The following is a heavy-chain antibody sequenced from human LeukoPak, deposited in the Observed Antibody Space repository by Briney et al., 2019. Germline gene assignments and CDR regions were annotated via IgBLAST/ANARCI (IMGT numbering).Heavy chain of an antibody. Sequence: SETLSLTCAVYGGSFSGYYWSWIRQPPGKGLEWIGEINHSGSTNYNPSLKGRVTISVDTSKNQFSLKLSSVTAADTAVYYCARTVFLRYCSSTSCYRDKKSYWYFDLWGRGTLVTVSS. J-gene: IGHJ2*01. V-gene: IGHV4-34*01. CDR1: GGSFSGYY. CDR3: ARTVFLRYCSSTSCYRDKKSYWYFDL. CDR2: INHSGST. D-gene: IGHD2-2*01.